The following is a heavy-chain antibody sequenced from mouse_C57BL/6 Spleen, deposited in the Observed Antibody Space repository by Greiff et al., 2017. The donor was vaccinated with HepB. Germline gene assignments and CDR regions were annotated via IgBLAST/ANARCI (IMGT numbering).Heavy chain of an antibody. D-gene: IGHD2-4*01. CDR1: GYTFTSYW. CDR2: IHPNSGST. Sequence: QVQLQQPGAELVNPGASVKLSCKASGYTFTSYWMHWVKQRPGQGLEWIGMIHPNSGSTNYNEKFKSKATLTVDKSSSTAYMQLSSLTSEDSAVYYCAREDYDEGFAYWGQGTLVTVSA. V-gene: IGHV1-64*01. J-gene: IGHJ3*01. CDR3: AREDYDEGFAY.